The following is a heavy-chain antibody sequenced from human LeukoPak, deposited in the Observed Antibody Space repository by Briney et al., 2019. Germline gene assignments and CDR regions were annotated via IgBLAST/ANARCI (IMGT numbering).Heavy chain of an antibody. Sequence: SETLSLTCTASGVSIITSNSYWGWIRQPPGKGLEWIGSIYYTGNTYYNASLKSQVSISIDTSKNQFSLRLTSVTAADTAVYFRARQTGSGLFILPGGQGTLVTVSS. CDR1: GVSIITSNSY. CDR3: ARQTGSGLFILP. V-gene: IGHV4-39*01. CDR2: IYYTGNT. J-gene: IGHJ4*02. D-gene: IGHD3/OR15-3a*01.